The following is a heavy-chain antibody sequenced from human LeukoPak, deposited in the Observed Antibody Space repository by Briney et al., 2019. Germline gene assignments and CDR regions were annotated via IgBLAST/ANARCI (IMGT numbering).Heavy chain of an antibody. Sequence: GGSLRLSCAASGFTFRSYAMSWVRQAPGKGLEWVSGISGSGGSTYYGDSVKGRFIISRDNSKNMVYLQMNSLRSEDTAVYYCARSPVPNQSRGDFWRGYYLAHWGQGTLVTVSS. V-gene: IGHV3-23*01. CDR1: GFTFRSYA. D-gene: IGHD3-3*01. J-gene: IGHJ4*02. CDR2: ISGSGGST. CDR3: ARSPVPNQSRGDFWRGYYLAH.